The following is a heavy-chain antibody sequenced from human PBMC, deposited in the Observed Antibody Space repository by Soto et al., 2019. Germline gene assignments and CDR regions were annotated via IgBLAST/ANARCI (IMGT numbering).Heavy chain of an antibody. D-gene: IGHD3-22*01. CDR1: GFTFSSYE. J-gene: IGHJ4*02. CDR3: AREDYYDSSGYLSRTLDY. Sequence: GGSLRLSCAASGFTFSSYEMNWVRQAPGKGLEWVSYISSSGSTIYYADSVKGRFTISRDNAKNSLYLQMNSLRAEDTAVYYCAREDYYDSSGYLSRTLDYWGQGTL. CDR2: ISSSGSTI. V-gene: IGHV3-48*03.